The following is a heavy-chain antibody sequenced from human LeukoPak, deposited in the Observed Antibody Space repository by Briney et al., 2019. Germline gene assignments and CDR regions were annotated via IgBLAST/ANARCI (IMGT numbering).Heavy chain of an antibody. CDR2: IKQDGSEK. CDR1: AFRLSDYG. J-gene: IGHJ4*02. D-gene: IGHD5-12*01. V-gene: IGHV3-7*01. Sequence: GGSLRLSCAASAFRLSDYGMNWVRQAPGKGLEWVASIKQDGSEKYYVDSVKGRFTISRDNAKNSLYLQMNTLRAEDTAVYYCLRHRGYSTYDCWGQGTLVTVSS. CDR3: LRHRGYSTYDC.